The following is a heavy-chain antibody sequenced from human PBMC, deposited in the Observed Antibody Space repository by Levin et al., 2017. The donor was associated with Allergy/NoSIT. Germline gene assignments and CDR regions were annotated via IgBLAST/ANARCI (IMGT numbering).Heavy chain of an antibody. J-gene: IGHJ5*02. CDR3: ARGFPISS. D-gene: IGHD2-21*01. Sequence: GESLKISCAASGFTFSAYWMSWVRQAPGKGLEWVGNIKHDGSEKYYVDSVKGRFTISRDNAKNSLYLQMNSLRAEDTAVYYCARGFPISSWGQGTLVTVSS. V-gene: IGHV3-7*01. CDR1: GFTFSAYW. CDR2: IKHDGSEK.